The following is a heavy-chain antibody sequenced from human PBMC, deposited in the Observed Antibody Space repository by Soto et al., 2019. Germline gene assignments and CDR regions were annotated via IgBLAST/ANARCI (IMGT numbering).Heavy chain of an antibody. Sequence: SETLSLTCAVFGGSVNSGNYYWSWIRQPPGKGLEWIGEMSHSGGTHFNPSLKSRVTISVDTSKNQFSLKMSSVTAADTALYYCARVERGTATTVVDAFDIWGPGTMVT. CDR1: GGSVNSGNYY. D-gene: IGHD1-1*01. J-gene: IGHJ3*02. V-gene: IGHV4-61*01. CDR3: ARVERGTATTVVDAFDI. CDR2: MSHSGGT.